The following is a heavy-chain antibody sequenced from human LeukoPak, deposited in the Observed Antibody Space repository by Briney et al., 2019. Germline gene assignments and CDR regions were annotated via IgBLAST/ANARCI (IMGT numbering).Heavy chain of an antibody. CDR2: IYYTGST. Sequence: PSETLSLTCTVSGGSIRSSSYYWGWIRQPPGKGLQWIGNIYYTGSTFYNPSLKSRVTISVDTSKNQFSLKLSSVTAADTAVYYCARVVVAGSRDFDYWGQGTLVTVSS. CDR1: GGSIRSSSYY. CDR3: ARVVVAGSRDFDY. D-gene: IGHD6-19*01. J-gene: IGHJ4*02. V-gene: IGHV4-39*07.